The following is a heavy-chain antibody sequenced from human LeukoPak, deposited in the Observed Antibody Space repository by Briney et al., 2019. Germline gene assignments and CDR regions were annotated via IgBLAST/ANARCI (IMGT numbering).Heavy chain of an antibody. Sequence: GGSLRLSCATSGFTFSNHGMNWVRQAPGKGLDWVSSISSTSAYIYYADSVKGRFTISRDNAKNSLYLQMDSLRAEDTAVYYCAKSYSVTGTFPALDYWGQGTLVTVSS. CDR3: AKSYSVTGTFPALDY. CDR2: ISSTSAYI. D-gene: IGHD6-19*01. V-gene: IGHV3-21*01. CDR1: GFTFSNHG. J-gene: IGHJ4*02.